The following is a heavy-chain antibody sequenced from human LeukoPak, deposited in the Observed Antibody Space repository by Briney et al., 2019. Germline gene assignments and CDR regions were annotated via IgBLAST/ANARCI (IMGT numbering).Heavy chain of an antibody. CDR1: GFTVSSNY. V-gene: IGHV3-66*01. J-gene: IGHJ4*02. Sequence: TGGSLRLSCAASGFTVSSNYMSWVRQAPGKGLEWVSVIYSGGSTYYADSVKGRFTISRDNSKNTLYLQMNSLRAEDTAVYYCARAHNWNYGTFDYWGQGTLVTVSS. CDR3: ARAHNWNYGTFDY. CDR2: IYSGGST. D-gene: IGHD1-7*01.